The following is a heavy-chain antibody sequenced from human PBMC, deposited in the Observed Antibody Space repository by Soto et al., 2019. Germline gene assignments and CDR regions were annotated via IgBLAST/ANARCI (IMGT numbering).Heavy chain of an antibody. CDR3: ARDLGGPDY. V-gene: IGHV3-74*03. CDR1: GFSLSPYW. Sequence: GGSLRLSCAASGFSLSPYWMHWVRQVPGRGLEWVARLSSDGLGAAYADSVKGRFFISRDMARNTLSLQMNSLRADDTAVYYCARDLGGPDYWGRGTSVTVSS. J-gene: IGHJ4*02. D-gene: IGHD3-16*01. CDR2: LSSDGLGA.